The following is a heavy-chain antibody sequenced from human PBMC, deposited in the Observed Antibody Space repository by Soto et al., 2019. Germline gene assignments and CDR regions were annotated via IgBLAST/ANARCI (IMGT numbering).Heavy chain of an antibody. Sequence: QVQLVESGGGVVQPGRSLRLSCAGSGFKFGSYGMHWVRQAPGKGLEWVAVTSYDGGNPQYADSVKGRFTISRDNSKNTLSLQMDSLRTDDTAVYYCAKDLSTLGSNGLDSWGQGTLVTVSS. V-gene: IGHV3-30*18. D-gene: IGHD2-2*01. CDR1: GFKFGSYG. CDR2: TSYDGGNP. J-gene: IGHJ4*02. CDR3: AKDLSTLGSNGLDS.